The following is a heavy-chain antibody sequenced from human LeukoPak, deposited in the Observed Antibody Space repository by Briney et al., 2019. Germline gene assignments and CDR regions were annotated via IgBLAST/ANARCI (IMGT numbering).Heavy chain of an antibody. V-gene: IGHV3-23*01. CDR2: VNGGGGNT. J-gene: IGHJ4*02. CDR1: GFTFSDYA. Sequence: GGSLRLSCAASGFTFSDYAMSWVRQTPGKGLEWVSTVNGGGGNTYYADSVKGRSTTSRDNSKNTMSLQVNSLRVEDTAVYYCAKGGSGTYYRFEHWGQGTLVTVSS. CDR3: AKGGSGTYYRFEH. D-gene: IGHD3-10*01.